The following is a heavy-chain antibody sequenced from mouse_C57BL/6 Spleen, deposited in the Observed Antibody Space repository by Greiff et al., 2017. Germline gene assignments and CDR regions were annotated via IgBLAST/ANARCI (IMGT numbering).Heavy chain of an antibody. CDR1: GYTFTDYE. V-gene: IGHV1-15*01. Sequence: VQLQQSGAELVRPGASVTLSCKASGYTFTDYEMHWVKQTPVHGLEWIGAIDPETGGTAYNQKFKGKAILTADKSSSTAYKQLSSLTYEDSAVYYWASMVTTGYYYAMDDWGQGTSVTVSS. CDR2: IDPETGGT. J-gene: IGHJ4*01. CDR3: ASMVTTGYYYAMDD. D-gene: IGHD2-2*01.